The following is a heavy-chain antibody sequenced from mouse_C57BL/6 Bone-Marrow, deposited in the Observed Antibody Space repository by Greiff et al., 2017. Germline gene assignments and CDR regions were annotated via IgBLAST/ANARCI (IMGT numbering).Heavy chain of an antibody. CDR2: INPGSGGT. V-gene: IGHV1-54*01. J-gene: IGHJ2*01. Sequence: QVQLQQSGAELVRPGTSVKVSCKASGYAFTNYLLEWVKQRPGQGLEWIGVINPGSGGTNYNEKFKGKATLTADKSSSTAYMQLSSLTSEDSAVYFCAKNYGSSYYFDYWGQGTTLTVSS. D-gene: IGHD1-1*01. CDR3: AKNYGSSYYFDY. CDR1: GYAFTNYL.